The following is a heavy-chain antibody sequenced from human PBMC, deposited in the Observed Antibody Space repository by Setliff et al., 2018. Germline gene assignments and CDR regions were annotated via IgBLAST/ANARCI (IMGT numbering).Heavy chain of an antibody. V-gene: IGHV1-18*01. D-gene: IGHD1-26*01. CDR2: ISAYNGRT. J-gene: IGHJ3*02. Sequence: ASVKVSCKASDYTFTDYGIYWVRQAPGQGLEWMGWISAYNGRTNYAEKFHARVTMTTDTATSTAYMELRSLKSDDTAVYYCARASGGNSAEDGFDIWGQGTMVTV. CDR3: ARASGGNSAEDGFDI. CDR1: DYTFTDYG.